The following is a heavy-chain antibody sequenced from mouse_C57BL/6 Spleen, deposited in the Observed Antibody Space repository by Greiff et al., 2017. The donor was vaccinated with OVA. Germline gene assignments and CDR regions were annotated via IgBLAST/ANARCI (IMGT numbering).Heavy chain of an antibody. J-gene: IGHJ4*01. D-gene: IGHD2-4*01. Sequence: QVQLKQSGAELARPGASVKLSCKASGYTFTSYGISWVKQRTGQGLEWIGEIYPRSGNTYYNEKFKGKATLTADKSSSTAYMELRSLTSEDSAVYFCARIYYDYPYAMDYWGQGTSVTVSS. CDR1: GYTFTSYG. CDR2: IYPRSGNT. V-gene: IGHV1-81*01. CDR3: ARIYYDYPYAMDY.